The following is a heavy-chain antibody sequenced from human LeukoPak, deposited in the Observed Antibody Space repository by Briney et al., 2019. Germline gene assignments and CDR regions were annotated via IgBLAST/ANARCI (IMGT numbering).Heavy chain of an antibody. CDR2: IKQDGSET. J-gene: IGHJ5*02. Sequence: GGSLRLSCAASGFSFRSNGMSWVRQAPGKGLEWVADIKQDGSETYHVDSVKGRFTISRDNAKDSLYLEMNSLRAEDTAVYYCARGGQAGTGDLWGQGTLVTVSS. CDR3: ARGGQAGTGDL. D-gene: IGHD3-10*01. CDR1: GFSFRSNG. V-gene: IGHV3-7*01.